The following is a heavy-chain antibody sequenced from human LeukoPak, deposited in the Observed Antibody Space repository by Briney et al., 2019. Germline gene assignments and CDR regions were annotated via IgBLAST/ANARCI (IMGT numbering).Heavy chain of an antibody. CDR2: INPNSGGT. D-gene: IGHD5-24*01. J-gene: IGHJ4*02. V-gene: IGHV1-2*02. CDR1: GGTFSSYA. CDR3: ARDLRWLQN. Sequence: GASVKVSCKASGGTFSSYAISWVRQAPGQGLEWMGWINPNSGGTNYAQKFQGRVTMTRDTSISTAYMELSRLRSDDTAVYYCARDLRWLQNWGQGTLVTVSS.